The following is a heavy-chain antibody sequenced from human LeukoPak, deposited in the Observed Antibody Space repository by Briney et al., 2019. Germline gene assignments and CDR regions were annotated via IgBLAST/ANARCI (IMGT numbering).Heavy chain of an antibody. D-gene: IGHD1-26*01. V-gene: IGHV1-69*13. J-gene: IGHJ5*02. Sequence: SVKVSCKASGGTFSSYAISWVRQAPGQGLEWMGGIIPIFGTADYAQKFQGRVTITADESTSTAYMELSSLRSEDTAVYYCAREVLVGATGWFDPWGQGTLVTVSS. CDR3: AREVLVGATGWFDP. CDR2: IIPIFGTA. CDR1: GGTFSSYA.